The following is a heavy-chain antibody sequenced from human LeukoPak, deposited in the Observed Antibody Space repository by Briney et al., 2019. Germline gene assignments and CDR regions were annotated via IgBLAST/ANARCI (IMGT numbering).Heavy chain of an antibody. CDR3: ARLRGYRYYYYYMDV. CDR2: ISAYNGNT. Sequence: ASVTVSCKASGYTFTSYGISWVRQAPGQGLEWMGWISAYNGNTNYAQKLQGRVTMTTDTSTSTAYMELRSLRSDDTAVYYCARLRGYRYYYYYMDVWGKGTTVTVSS. D-gene: IGHD5-18*01. V-gene: IGHV1-18*01. CDR1: GYTFTSYG. J-gene: IGHJ6*03.